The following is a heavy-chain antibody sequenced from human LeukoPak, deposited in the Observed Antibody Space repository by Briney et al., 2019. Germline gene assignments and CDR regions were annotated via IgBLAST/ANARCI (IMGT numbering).Heavy chain of an antibody. V-gene: IGHV3-30*04. CDR2: ISYDGSNK. Sequence: GRSLRLSCAASGFTLSSYAMHWVRQAPGRGLEWVAVISYDGSNKYNADSVKGRFTISRDNSKNTLYLQMNSLRAEDTAVYYCARDTARDYGDYSSWGQGTLVTVSS. CDR3: ARDTARDYGDYSS. J-gene: IGHJ4*02. D-gene: IGHD4-17*01. CDR1: GFTLSSYA.